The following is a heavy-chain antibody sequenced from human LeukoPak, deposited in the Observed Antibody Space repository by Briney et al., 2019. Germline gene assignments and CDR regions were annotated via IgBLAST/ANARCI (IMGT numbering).Heavy chain of an antibody. CDR2: INHSGST. Sequence: PSETLSLTCGVYGGSFSGYYWSWIRQPPGKGLEWIGEINHSGSTNYNPSLKSRVTISADTSKNHFSLKVTSVTAADTAVYYCAIGSDGNDYWGQGILVTVSS. CDR3: AIGSDGNDY. V-gene: IGHV4-34*01. CDR1: GGSFSGYY. J-gene: IGHJ4*02. D-gene: IGHD3-10*01.